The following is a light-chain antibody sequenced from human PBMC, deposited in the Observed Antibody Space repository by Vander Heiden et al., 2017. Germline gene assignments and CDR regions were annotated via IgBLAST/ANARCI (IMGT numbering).Light chain of an antibody. CDR2: VNN. CDR1: SSNIGARDD. Sequence: QSVLTQPPSVSGAPGQRVTISCTGSSSNIGARDDVHWYQQLPGTAPKLLIDVNNNRPAGVPDRFSGSKSGTSASLAITGLQPEDEADYYCQSYDSSLSGYVFGSGTKVTVL. V-gene: IGLV1-40*01. J-gene: IGLJ1*01. CDR3: QSYDSSLSGYV.